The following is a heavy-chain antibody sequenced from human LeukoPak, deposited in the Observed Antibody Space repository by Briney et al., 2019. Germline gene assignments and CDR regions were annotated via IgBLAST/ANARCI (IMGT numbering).Heavy chain of an antibody. J-gene: IGHJ4*02. D-gene: IGHD1-1*01. CDR2: IKQDGSEE. CDR1: GFTFSTYW. V-gene: IGHV3-7*01. Sequence: GGSLRLSCAASGFTFSTYWMHWVRQAPGKGREWVANIKQDGSEEYYVDSVKGRFTFSRDNAKNSLYLQMNSLRAEDTAVYYCTRDHWRSFDYWGQGTLVTVSS. CDR3: TRDHWRSFDY.